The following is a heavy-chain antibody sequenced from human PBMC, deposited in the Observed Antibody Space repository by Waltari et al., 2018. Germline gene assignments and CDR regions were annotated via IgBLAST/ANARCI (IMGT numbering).Heavy chain of an antibody. D-gene: IGHD2-15*01. CDR3: AREWGVMVGTAGFYFDY. Sequence: EVQLVGSGGGLVKPGGSLRLSCAASGFTFSSYTMNWVRQAPGKGLEGVSSISSGSRYIDYADAVKGRFTISRDNAKNSLYLQMNSLRVEDTAVYYCAREWGVMVGTAGFYFDYWGQGALVTVSS. CDR2: ISSGSRYI. V-gene: IGHV3-21*01. CDR1: GFTFSSYT. J-gene: IGHJ4*02.